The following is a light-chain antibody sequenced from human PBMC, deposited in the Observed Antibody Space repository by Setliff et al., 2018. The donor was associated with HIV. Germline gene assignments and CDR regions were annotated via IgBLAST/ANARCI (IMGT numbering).Light chain of an antibody. J-gene: IGLJ1*01. CDR3: CSFADSYTSLYV. CDR1: SSDVGGYNY. CDR2: DVS. Sequence: QSALTQPRSVSGSPGQSVTISCIGTSSDVGGYNYVSWYQEHPGKAPKLMIFDVSKRPSGVPDRFSGSKSGNTASLTISGLQAEDEADYYCCSFADSYTSLYVFGTGTKVTVL. V-gene: IGLV2-11*01.